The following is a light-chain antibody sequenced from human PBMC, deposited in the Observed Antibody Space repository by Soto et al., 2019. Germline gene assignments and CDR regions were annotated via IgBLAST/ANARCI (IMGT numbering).Light chain of an antibody. V-gene: IGLV2-8*01. CDR2: EVN. CDR3: SSYAGDTTYV. CDR1: TGDIGAFNY. J-gene: IGLJ1*01. Sequence: QSVLTQPPSASGSPGQSVTISCTGTTGDIGAFNYVSWYQQRPGKAPKLMISEVNNRPSGVSNRFSGSKSGNTAYLTISGLQAADEADYYCSSYAGDTTYVFGTGTKVTVL.